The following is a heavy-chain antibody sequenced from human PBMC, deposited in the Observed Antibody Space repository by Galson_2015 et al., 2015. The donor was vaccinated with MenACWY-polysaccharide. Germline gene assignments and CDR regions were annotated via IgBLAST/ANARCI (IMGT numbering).Heavy chain of an antibody. CDR1: GVSIPRAFYY. CDR3: ARDKAGYGDYVSGWFGS. Sequence: LSLTCTVSGVSIPRAFYYWSWIRHHPGKGLEWIGYIYYSGSTFYNPSLKSRVTISMDPSKNLFSLKLRSVTAADTAVYYCARDKAGYGDYVSGWFGSWGQGTRVTVSS. D-gene: IGHD4-17*01. J-gene: IGHJ5*01. CDR2: IYYSGST. V-gene: IGHV4-31*03.